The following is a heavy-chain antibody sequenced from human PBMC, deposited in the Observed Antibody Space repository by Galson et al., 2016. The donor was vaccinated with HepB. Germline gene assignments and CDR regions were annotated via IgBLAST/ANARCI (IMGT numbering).Heavy chain of an antibody. CDR2: NHSSGRT. CDR3: ARYTPIVRGVVLGIDN. CDR1: CGSTSSYY. D-gene: IGHD3-10*01. J-gene: IGHJ4*02. V-gene: IGHV4-59*01. Sequence: ETLSPTCAASCGSTSSYYWSGLRQPRGKGLELIGYNHSSGRTNYKPSLQSRVTISVDTSTNQFSLKLTTVTAADTAVYYCARYTPIVRGVVLGIDNWGQGTLVTVSS.